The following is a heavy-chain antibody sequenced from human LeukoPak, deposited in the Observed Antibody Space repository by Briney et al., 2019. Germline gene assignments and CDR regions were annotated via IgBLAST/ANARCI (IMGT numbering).Heavy chain of an antibody. D-gene: IGHD6-13*01. CDR2: IYTSGST. CDR3: ARDLGAAAWEGFDY. J-gene: IGHJ4*02. Sequence: SETLSLTCTVSGGSISSGSYYWSWIRQPAGKGLEWIGRIYTSGSTNYNPSLKSRVTMSVDTSKNQFSLKLSSVTAADTAVYYCARDLGAAAWEGFDYWGQGTLVTVSS. CDR1: GGSISSGSYY. V-gene: IGHV4-61*02.